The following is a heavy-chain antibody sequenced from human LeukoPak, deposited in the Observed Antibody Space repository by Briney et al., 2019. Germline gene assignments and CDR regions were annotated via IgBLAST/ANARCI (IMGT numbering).Heavy chain of an antibody. V-gene: IGHV3-48*03. CDR3: ARWGYSSGGGSYYFDY. D-gene: IGHD5-18*01. CDR1: GFTFSISA. Sequence: GGSLRLSCAASGFTFSISAMNWVRQAPGKGLEWVSYISSSGSTIYYADSVKGRFTISRDNAKKSLNLQMNSLRAEDTAVYYCARWGYSSGGGSYYFDYWGQGTLVTVSS. J-gene: IGHJ4*02. CDR2: ISSSGSTI.